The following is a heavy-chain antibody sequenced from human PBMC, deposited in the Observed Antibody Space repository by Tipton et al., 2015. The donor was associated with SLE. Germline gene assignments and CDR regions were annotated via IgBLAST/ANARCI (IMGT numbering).Heavy chain of an antibody. Sequence: LRLSCTVSGGSVSSGGYYWSWIRQHPGKGLEWIGYIYNTVNTYYNPSLKSRVTISVDTSKNQFSLKLSSVTAADTAVYYCARAGILTGYYPYFDYWGQGTLVTVSS. CDR1: GGSVSSGGYY. CDR3: ARAGILTGYYPYFDY. D-gene: IGHD3-9*01. CDR2: IYNTVNT. J-gene: IGHJ4*02. V-gene: IGHV4-31*02.